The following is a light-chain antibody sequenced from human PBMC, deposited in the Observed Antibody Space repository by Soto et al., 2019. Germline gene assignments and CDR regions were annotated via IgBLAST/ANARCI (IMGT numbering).Light chain of an antibody. V-gene: IGKV1-39*01. Sequence: IQMTRCACSRSGSVGDRVTISCRASQSISSYLNWYQQKPGKAPKLLIYAASSLQSGVPSRFSGSGSGTDFTLTISSLQPEDFATYYCQQSYSTPRTFGQGTKVDIK. CDR3: QQSYSTPRT. CDR1: QSISSY. J-gene: IGKJ1*01. CDR2: AAS.